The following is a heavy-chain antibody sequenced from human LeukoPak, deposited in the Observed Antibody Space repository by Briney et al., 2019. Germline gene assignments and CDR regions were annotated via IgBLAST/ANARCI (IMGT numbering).Heavy chain of an antibody. Sequence: PGGSLRLSCAASGFTVSSNYMSWVRQAPGKGLEWVSVIYSGGSTYYADSVKGRFTISRDNSKNTLYLQMNSLRAEDTAVYYCAREPVPAAMRRDYYYGMDVWGQGTTVTVSS. D-gene: IGHD2-2*01. CDR2: IYSGGST. CDR3: AREPVPAAMRRDYYYGMDV. V-gene: IGHV3-53*01. J-gene: IGHJ6*02. CDR1: GFTVSSNY.